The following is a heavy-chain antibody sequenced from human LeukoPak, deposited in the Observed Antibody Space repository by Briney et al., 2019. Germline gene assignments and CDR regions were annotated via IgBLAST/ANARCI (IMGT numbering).Heavy chain of an antibody. CDR3: AKVAGDSSGWYDY. Sequence: GGSLRLSCAASGFTFSSYSMNWVRQAPGKGLEWVSVISGSGGTTTQADSVKDRFTISRDNSKNTLYLHMNSLRAEDTAVYYCAKVAGDSSGWYDYWGQGTLVTVSS. V-gene: IGHV3-23*01. CDR1: GFTFSSYS. J-gene: IGHJ4*02. CDR2: ISGSGGTT. D-gene: IGHD6-19*01.